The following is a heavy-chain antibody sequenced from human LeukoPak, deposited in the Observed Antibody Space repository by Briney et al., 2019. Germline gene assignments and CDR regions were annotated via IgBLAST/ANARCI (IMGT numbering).Heavy chain of an antibody. CDR1: GGSISSGDYY. D-gene: IGHD3-3*01. CDR3: ARGQRDFWSGYSDY. J-gene: IGHJ4*02. V-gene: IGHV4-30-4*08. Sequence: PSETLSLTCTVSGGSISSGDYYWSWIRQPPGKGLEWIGYIYYSGSTYYNPSLKSRVTISVDTSKNQFSLKLSSVTAADTAVYYCARGQRDFWSGYSDYWGQGTLVTVSS. CDR2: IYYSGST.